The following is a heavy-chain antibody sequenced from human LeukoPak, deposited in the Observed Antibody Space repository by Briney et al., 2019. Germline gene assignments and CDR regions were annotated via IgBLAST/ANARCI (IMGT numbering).Heavy chain of an antibody. V-gene: IGHV4-59*12. CDR2: IYYSGNT. D-gene: IGHD3-9*01. J-gene: IGHJ4*02. CDR1: GGSISRYS. CDR3: ARYHQGFDDY. Sequence: SETLSLTCTVSGGSISRYSWSWIRQPPGKGLEWIGYIYYSGNTNYNPSLKSRVTISLDTSNNQFSLKLSSVTAADTAVYYCARYHQGFDDYWGQGTLVTVSS.